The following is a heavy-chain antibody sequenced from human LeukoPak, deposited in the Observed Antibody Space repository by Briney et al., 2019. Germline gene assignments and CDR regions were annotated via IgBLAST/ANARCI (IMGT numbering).Heavy chain of an antibody. Sequence: SETLSLTCTVSGGSISSYYWSWIRQPPGKGLEWIGYIYYSGSTNYNPSLKSRVTISVDTSKNQFSLELSSVTAADTAVYYCARAALSSSEIDYWGQGTLVTVSS. CDR1: GGSISSYY. CDR3: ARAALSSSEIDY. V-gene: IGHV4-59*01. D-gene: IGHD6-6*01. J-gene: IGHJ4*02. CDR2: IYYSGST.